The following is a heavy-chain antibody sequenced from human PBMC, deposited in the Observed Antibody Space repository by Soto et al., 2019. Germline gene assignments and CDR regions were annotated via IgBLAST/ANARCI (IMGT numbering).Heavy chain of an antibody. CDR1: GFTFSSYG. V-gene: IGHV3-33*01. Sequence: QVQLVESGGGLVQPGRSQRLSCAASGFTFSSYGMHWVRQAPGKGLEWVAVIWYDGSNKYYADSVKGRFTISRDNSKNTRYLQMHSLRAEDTAVYYCARRLLLAARPGYYYYGMDVWGQGTTVTVSS. J-gene: IGHJ6*02. CDR2: IWYDGSNK. CDR3: ARRLLLAARPGYYYYGMDV. D-gene: IGHD6-6*01.